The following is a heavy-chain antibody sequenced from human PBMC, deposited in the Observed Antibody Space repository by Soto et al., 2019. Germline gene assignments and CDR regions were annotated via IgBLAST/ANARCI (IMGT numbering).Heavy chain of an antibody. J-gene: IGHJ3*02. CDR3: AKMLGITMFTLEAFDI. CDR2: FDPEDDEP. V-gene: IGHV1-24*01. Sequence: GASVKVSCKFSVNTLTELSVHWVRQAPGKWLDWMGGFDPEDDEPIYAQKFQGRVTMAEDTSTDTAYMELSSLTSEDTTIYYCAKMLGITMFTLEAFDIWGQGKLVT. D-gene: IGHD3-3*01. CDR1: VNTLTELS.